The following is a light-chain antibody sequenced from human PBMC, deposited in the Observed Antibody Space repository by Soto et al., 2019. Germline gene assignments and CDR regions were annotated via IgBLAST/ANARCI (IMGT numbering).Light chain of an antibody. CDR3: QQLNNYPRT. CDR1: QGISSY. V-gene: IGKV1-9*01. CDR2: TAS. J-gene: IGKJ1*01. Sequence: DIQLTQSPSFLSASVGGRVTITCRASQGISSYLAWYQQKPGKAPNLLISTASTLQSGVPSRFSGSGSGTEFTLTISSLQPEDFATYYCQQLNNYPRTFGQGTKVDIK.